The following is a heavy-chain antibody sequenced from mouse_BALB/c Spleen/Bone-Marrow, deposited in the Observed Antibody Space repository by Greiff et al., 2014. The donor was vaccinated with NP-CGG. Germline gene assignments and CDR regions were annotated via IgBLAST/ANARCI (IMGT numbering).Heavy chain of an antibody. V-gene: IGHV1S132*01. Sequence: QVQLKESGAELAKPGASVKLSCKTSGYTFTNYWIQWVKQRPGQGLGWIGEIFPGTGTTYYNEKFKGKATLTIDTSSSTAYMQLSSLTSEDSAVYFCARHYYGSSDAMDYWGQGTSVTVSS. D-gene: IGHD1-1*01. J-gene: IGHJ4*01. CDR1: GYTFTNYW. CDR2: IFPGTGTT. CDR3: ARHYYGSSDAMDY.